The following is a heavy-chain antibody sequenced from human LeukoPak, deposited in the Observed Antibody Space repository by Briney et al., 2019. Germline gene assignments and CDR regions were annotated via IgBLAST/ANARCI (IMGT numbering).Heavy chain of an antibody. CDR1: GDSISSYY. Sequence: SETLSLTCTVSGDSISSYYWSWIRQPPGKGLEWIGYIYYSGSTNYNPSLKSRVTISVDTSKNRFSLKLNSVTAADTAVYYCARGPYYDFDYWGQGTLVTVSS. D-gene: IGHD3-3*01. CDR3: ARGPYYDFDY. CDR2: IYYSGST. V-gene: IGHV4-59*13. J-gene: IGHJ4*02.